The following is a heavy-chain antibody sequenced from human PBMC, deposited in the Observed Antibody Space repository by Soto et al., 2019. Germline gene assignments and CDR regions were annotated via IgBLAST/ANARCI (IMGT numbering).Heavy chain of an antibody. D-gene: IGHD5-12*01. J-gene: IGHJ4*02. CDR2: IYYSGST. V-gene: IGHV4-31*03. CDR3: AREGNLGRWLQPLDF. Sequence: SETLSLTCTVSGGSISSGGYYWSWIRQHPGKGLEWIGYIYYSGSTNYNPSLKSRVTISLDTSKNQFSLRLISVTAADTAIYFCAREGNLGRWLQPLDFWGQGTLVTVSS. CDR1: GGSISSGGYY.